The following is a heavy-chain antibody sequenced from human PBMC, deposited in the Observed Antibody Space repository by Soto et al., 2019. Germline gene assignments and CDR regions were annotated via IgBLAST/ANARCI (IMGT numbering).Heavy chain of an antibody. Sequence: QPGGSLRLSCAASGFTFSSYGMHWVRQAPGKGLEWVAVISYDGSNKYYADSVKGRFTISRDNSKNTLYLQMNSLRAEDTAVYYCARDRIPTGMDVWGQGTTVTVSS. J-gene: IGHJ6*02. CDR2: ISYDGSNK. V-gene: IGHV3-30*03. CDR3: ARDRIPTGMDV. CDR1: GFTFSSYG.